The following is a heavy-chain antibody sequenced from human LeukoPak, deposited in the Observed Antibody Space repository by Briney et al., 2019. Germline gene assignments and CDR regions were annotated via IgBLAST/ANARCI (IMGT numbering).Heavy chain of an antibody. D-gene: IGHD3-22*01. CDR1: GGSISSSNW. V-gene: IGHV4-4*02. CDR3: ARLDYYDSSGPYFDY. Sequence: PSGTLSLTCAVSGGSISSSNWWSWVRQPPGKGLEWIGEIYHSGSTNYNPSLKSRVTISVDKSKSQFSLKLSSVTAADTAVYYCARLDYYDSSGPYFDYWGQGTLVTVSS. CDR2: IYHSGST. J-gene: IGHJ4*02.